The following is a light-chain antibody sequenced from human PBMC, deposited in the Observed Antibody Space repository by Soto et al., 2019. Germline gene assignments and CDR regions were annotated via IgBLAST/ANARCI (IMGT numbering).Light chain of an antibody. J-gene: IGKJ2*01. V-gene: IGKV4-1*01. CDR3: QQYYSTPYT. CDR1: QSVLYSSNNKNY. CDR2: WAS. Sequence: DIVMTQSPDSLAVSLGERATINCKSSQSVLYSSNNKNYLAWYQQKPGQPPKLLIYWASTRESGVPDRFSGSESGTDFTLTISSLQAEDVAVSYCQQYYSTPYTFGQGNKLEIK.